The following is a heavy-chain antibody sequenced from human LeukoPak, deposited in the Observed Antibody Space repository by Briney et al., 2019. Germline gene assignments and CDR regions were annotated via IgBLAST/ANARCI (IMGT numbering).Heavy chain of an antibody. Sequence: GESLKISCESSGYSFTSYWIGWARPMPGKGLEWMGIIYPGDSNTRYSPSFQGQVTISADKSISTAYLQWSSLKASDSAMYYCVQCGGDCYTSSHWGQGTLVTVSS. CDR2: IYPGDSNT. J-gene: IGHJ4*02. CDR3: VQCGGDCYTSSH. D-gene: IGHD2-21*02. V-gene: IGHV5-51*01. CDR1: GYSFTSYW.